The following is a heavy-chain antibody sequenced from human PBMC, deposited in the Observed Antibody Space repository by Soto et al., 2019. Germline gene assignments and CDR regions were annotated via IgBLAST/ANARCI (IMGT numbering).Heavy chain of an antibody. CDR2: IYYSGST. J-gene: IGHJ4*02. CDR3: ARAWHYDSSGVDY. Sequence: SETLSLTCTVSGVTLSGYYWSWIRQPPGKGLEWIGYIYYSGSTNYNPSLKSRVTISVDTYKNQFSLKLSSVTAADTAVYYCARAWHYDSSGVDYWGQGTLVTVSS. D-gene: IGHD3-22*01. V-gene: IGHV4-59*01. CDR1: GVTLSGYY.